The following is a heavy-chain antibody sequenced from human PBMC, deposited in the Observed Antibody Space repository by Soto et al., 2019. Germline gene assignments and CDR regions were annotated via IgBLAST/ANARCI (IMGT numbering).Heavy chain of an antibody. CDR2: IWYDGSNK. D-gene: IGHD6-6*01. J-gene: IGHJ5*02. Sequence: QVQLVESGGGVVQPGRSLRLSCAASGFTFSSYGMHWVRQAPGKGLEWVAVIWYDGSNKYYADSVKGRFTISRDNSKKTLYLQMNSLRAEDTAVYYCARDGEYSSSTGWFDPWGQGTLVTVSS. CDR3: ARDGEYSSSTGWFDP. CDR1: GFTFSSYG. V-gene: IGHV3-33*01.